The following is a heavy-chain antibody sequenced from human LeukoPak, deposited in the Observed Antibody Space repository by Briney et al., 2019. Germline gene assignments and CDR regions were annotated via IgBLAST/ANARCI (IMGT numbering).Heavy chain of an antibody. CDR3: ARQTFGVLYFDS. Sequence: SQTLSLTCVVSGGSTSRGSYYWNWIRQPAGKGLEWMGRIYNSGSTNYNPSLKSRVTISVDTSRNQLSLQLTSVTAADTAVYYCARQTFGVLYFDSWGQGTLVIVSS. D-gene: IGHD3-10*01. V-gene: IGHV4-61*02. J-gene: IGHJ4*02. CDR1: GGSTSRGSYY. CDR2: IYNSGST.